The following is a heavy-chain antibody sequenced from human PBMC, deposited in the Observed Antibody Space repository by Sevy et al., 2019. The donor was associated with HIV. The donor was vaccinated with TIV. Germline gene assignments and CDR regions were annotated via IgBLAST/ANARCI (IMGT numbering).Heavy chain of an antibody. Sequence: CRPTLVNPTQTLKLTCVFSGFSVSTDGVGVGRIRQPPGKALEWLALTNWDDDQRYSPSQKSRLIITKDTSKNQVVLIMTNMDPVATATYYCAHCVWLRDASGMTFDYWGQGTLVTVSS. D-gene: IGHD2-15*01. V-gene: IGHV2-5*02. CDR2: TNWDDDQ. CDR1: GFSVSTDGVG. CDR3: AHCVWLRDASGMTFDY. J-gene: IGHJ4*02.